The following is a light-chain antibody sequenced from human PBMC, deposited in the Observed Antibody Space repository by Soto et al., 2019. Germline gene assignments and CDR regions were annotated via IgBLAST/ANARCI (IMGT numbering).Light chain of an antibody. CDR3: QQYGSSQT. V-gene: IGKV3-20*01. J-gene: IGKJ2*01. Sequence: EIVLTQSPGTLSLSPGERATLSCRASQSVSSNFLAWYQQKPGQAPRLLIYGASSRATGIPDRFSGSGSGTDFTLTISRLEPEYFAVYYCQQYGSSQTFGQGTKLEIK. CDR2: GAS. CDR1: QSVSSNF.